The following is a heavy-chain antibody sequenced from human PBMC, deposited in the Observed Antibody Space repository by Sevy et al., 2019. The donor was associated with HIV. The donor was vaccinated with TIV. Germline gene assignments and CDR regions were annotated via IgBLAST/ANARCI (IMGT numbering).Heavy chain of an antibody. CDR1: GFSFDSYG. J-gene: IGHJ6*03. V-gene: IGHV3-23*01. D-gene: IGHD3-22*01. CDR3: AKWGGGHYDPDEIAYYFYYYNMDV. CDR2: ISGSGTRT. Sequence: GGSLRLSCAVSGFSFDSYGMTWVRQAPGKGLEWVSAISGSGTRTYYADSVKGRFIISRDNSKNTLDLQMNSLRAEDTALVYCAKWGGGHYDPDEIAYYFYYYNMDVWGKGTTVTVSS.